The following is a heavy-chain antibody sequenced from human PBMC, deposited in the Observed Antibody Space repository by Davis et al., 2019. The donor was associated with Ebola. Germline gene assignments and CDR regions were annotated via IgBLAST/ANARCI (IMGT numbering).Heavy chain of an antibody. Sequence: AGSLRLSCAASGFTFSSYSMNWVRQAPGKGLEWVSFISSSSKYIYYTDSVKVRFTISRDNDKNSVYLEMNSLRAEDTAVYYCARDPALVVTGEGWHFDLWGRGTLVTVSS. J-gene: IGHJ2*01. V-gene: IGHV3-21*01. D-gene: IGHD2-21*02. CDR3: ARDPALVVTGEGWHFDL. CDR2: ISSSSKYI. CDR1: GFTFSSYS.